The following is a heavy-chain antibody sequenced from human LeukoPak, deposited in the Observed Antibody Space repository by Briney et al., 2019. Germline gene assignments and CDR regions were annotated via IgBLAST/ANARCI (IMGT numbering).Heavy chain of an antibody. CDR1: GYTFTSHD. D-gene: IGHD3-3*01. CDR3: ARLYYDFWSGYLGFDY. V-gene: IGHV1-8*03. Sequence: GASVKVSCKASGYTFTSHDINWVRQATGQGLEWMGWMNPNSGNTGYAQEFQGRVTITRNTSLSTAYMELSSLRSEDTAVYYCARLYYDFWSGYLGFDYWGQGTLVTVSS. J-gene: IGHJ4*02. CDR2: MNPNSGNT.